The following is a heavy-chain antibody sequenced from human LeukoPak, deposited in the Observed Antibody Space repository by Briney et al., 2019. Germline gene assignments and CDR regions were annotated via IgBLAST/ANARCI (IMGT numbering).Heavy chain of an antibody. V-gene: IGHV3-48*01. CDR2: ISSSSSTI. CDR1: GFTFSSYS. J-gene: IGHJ3*02. CDR3: ARGLPGIAVAGTGAFDI. D-gene: IGHD6-19*01. Sequence: GGSLRLSCAASGFTFSSYSMNWVRQVPGKGLEWVSYISSSSSTIYYADSVKGRFTISRDNAKNSLYLQMNSLRAEDTAVYYCARGLPGIAVAGTGAFDIWGQGTMVTVSS.